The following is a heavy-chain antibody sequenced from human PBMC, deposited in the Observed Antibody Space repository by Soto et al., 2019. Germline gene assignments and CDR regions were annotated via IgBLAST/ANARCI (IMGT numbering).Heavy chain of an antibody. CDR2: IYYSGST. V-gene: IGHV4-59*08. J-gene: IGHJ5*02. CDR1: GGSISSYY. Sequence: QVQLQESGPGLVKPSETLSLTCTVSGGSISSYYWSWIRQPPGKGLEWIGYIYYSGSTNYNPSLKSRVTIPVDTSKNQLSLKLSTVTAADTAVYYCARHRGWFDPWGQGTLVTVSS. CDR3: ARHRGWFDP.